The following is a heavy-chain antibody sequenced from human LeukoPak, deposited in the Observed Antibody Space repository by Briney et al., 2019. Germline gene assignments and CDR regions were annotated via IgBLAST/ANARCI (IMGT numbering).Heavy chain of an antibody. CDR2: IWYDGSNQ. CDR3: AREDIVVVPAANWDDDYYYYGMDV. D-gene: IGHD2-2*01. CDR1: GLRFRNYG. J-gene: IGHJ6*02. Sequence: GGSLRLSCAASGLRFRNYGMHWVRQAPGKGLEWVAVIWYDGSNQYYVDSVKGRFTVSRDNAKNTLYLQMNSLRAEDTAVYYCAREDIVVVPAANWDDDYYYYGMDVWGQGTTVTVSS. V-gene: IGHV3-33*01.